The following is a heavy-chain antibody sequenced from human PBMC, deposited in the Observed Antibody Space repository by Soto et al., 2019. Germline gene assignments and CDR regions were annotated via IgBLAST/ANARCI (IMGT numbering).Heavy chain of an antibody. V-gene: IGHV3-23*01. CDR1: GFTFSSYA. CDR3: AKELGLVLGVSRPKPHSSDY. Sequence: EVQLLESGGGLVQPGGSLRLSCAASGFTFSSYAMRWVRQAPGKGLEWVSAMSGSGGSTYYADSVKGRFTISRDNSKNKLYLQMHSHRVDDTAQYYCAKELGLVLGVSRPKPHSSDYWGQGTLVTVSS. CDR2: MSGSGGST. J-gene: IGHJ4*02. D-gene: IGHD3-10*01.